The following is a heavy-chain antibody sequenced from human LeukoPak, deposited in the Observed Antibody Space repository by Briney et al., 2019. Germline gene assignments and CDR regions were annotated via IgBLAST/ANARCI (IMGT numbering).Heavy chain of an antibody. J-gene: IGHJ4*02. CDR1: GYTFTSYD. V-gene: IGHV1-8*01. CDR3: ARGRRIQLWFSRANFDY. CDR2: MNPNSGNT. D-gene: IGHD5-18*01. Sequence: ASVKVSCKASGYTFTSYDINWVRQATGQGLEWMGWMNPNSGNTGYAQKFQGRVTMTRNTSISTAYMELSSLRSEDTAVYSCARGRRIQLWFSRANFDYWGQGTLVTVSS.